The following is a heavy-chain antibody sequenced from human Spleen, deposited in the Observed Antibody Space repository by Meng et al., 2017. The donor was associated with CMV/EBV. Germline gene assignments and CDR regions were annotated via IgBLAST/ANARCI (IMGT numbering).Heavy chain of an antibody. J-gene: IGHJ4*02. Sequence: SGDSISSSSYYWGWIRQPPGKGLEWIGSIYYSGSTYYNPSLKSRVTISVDTSKNQFSLKLSSVTAADTAVYYCARQGSGSYLSGHFDYWGQGTLVTVSS. V-gene: IGHV4-39*01. D-gene: IGHD1-26*01. CDR1: GDSISSSSYY. CDR2: IYYSGST. CDR3: ARQGSGSYLSGHFDY.